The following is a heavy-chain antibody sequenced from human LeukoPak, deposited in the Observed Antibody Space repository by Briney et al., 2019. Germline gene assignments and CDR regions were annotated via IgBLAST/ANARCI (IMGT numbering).Heavy chain of an antibody. CDR1: GGSISSGSYS. CDR3: ARAKLELDFWSGFDY. D-gene: IGHD3-3*01. J-gene: IGHJ4*02. CDR2: IYPRGST. Sequence: SETLSLTCAVSGGSISSGSYSWSWIRQPPGKGLEWIGYIYPRGSTYYNPSLKSRVILSLDKSANQFSLNLSSVTAADTAVYYCARAKLELDFWSGFDYWGQGTLVTVSS. V-gene: IGHV4-30-2*01.